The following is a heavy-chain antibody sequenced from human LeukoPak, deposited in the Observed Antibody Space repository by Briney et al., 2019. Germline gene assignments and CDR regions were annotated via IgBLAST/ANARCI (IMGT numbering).Heavy chain of an antibody. CDR1: GFTFSSYS. D-gene: IGHD3-10*01. Sequence: PGGSLRPSCAASGFTFSSYSMNWVRQAPGKGLEWVSSISSSSSYIYYADSVKGRFTISRDNAKNSLYLQMNSLRAEDTAVYYCARDGGDVLLWFGSDYWGQGTLVTVSS. CDR2: ISSSSSYI. J-gene: IGHJ4*02. CDR3: ARDGGDVLLWFGSDY. V-gene: IGHV3-21*01.